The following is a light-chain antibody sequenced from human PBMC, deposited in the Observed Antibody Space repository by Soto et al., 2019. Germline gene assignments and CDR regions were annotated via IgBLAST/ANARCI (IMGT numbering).Light chain of an antibody. CDR1: QSLVHSDGNSY. J-gene: IGKJ2*01. V-gene: IGKV2-30*02. CDR3: MHGTQWPYT. Sequence: DVLMTQSPLSLPVTLGQPASVSCRSSQSLVHSDGNSYLSWFQQRPGQSPRRLIYKASNRDSGVPDRFSGSGSDTDFTLKLSRVEAEAVGVYYCMHGTQWPYTFGQRT. CDR2: KAS.